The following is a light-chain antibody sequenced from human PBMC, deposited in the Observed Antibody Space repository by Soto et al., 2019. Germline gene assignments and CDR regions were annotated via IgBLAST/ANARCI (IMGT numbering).Light chain of an antibody. J-gene: IGKJ1*01. V-gene: IGKV3-15*01. Sequence: EIVMTQSPATLSVSPGERATLSCRASQSVSSNLAWYQQKPGQAPRLLIYGASPRATGIPARFGGSGSGTEFTLTISSLQSEDFAVYYCQQYNNWPPKTFGQGTKVDIK. CDR1: QSVSSN. CDR2: GAS. CDR3: QQYNNWPPKT.